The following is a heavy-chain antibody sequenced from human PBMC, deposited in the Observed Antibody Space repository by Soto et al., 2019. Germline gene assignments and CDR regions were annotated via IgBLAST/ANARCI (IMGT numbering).Heavy chain of an antibody. J-gene: IGHJ5*02. CDR3: ARPSCSTSCYHEGNWFDP. CDR2: IYYSGST. D-gene: IGHD2-2*01. Sequence: SETLSLTCTVSGGSISSSSYYWVWIRHPPGKGLEWIGSIYYSGSTYYNPSLKSRVTISVDTSKNQFSLKLSSVTAADTAVYYCARPSCSTSCYHEGNWFDPWGQGTLVTVSS. V-gene: IGHV4-39*01. CDR1: GGSISSSSYY.